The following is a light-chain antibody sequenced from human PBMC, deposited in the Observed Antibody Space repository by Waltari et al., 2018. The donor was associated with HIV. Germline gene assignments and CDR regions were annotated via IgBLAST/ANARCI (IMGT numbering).Light chain of an antibody. CDR1: QSISAK. CDR3: QQYDSGPRGIT. J-gene: IGKJ2*01. CDR2: EAA. Sequence: EIVMTQSPPTLSVSPGQRVTLYGRASQSISAKVAWYQQRPGQAPRLLIYEAATRPTGIPARFSGSGSGTEFTLTISSLQSEDFATYFCQQYDSGPRGITFGQGTMLEIK. V-gene: IGKV3-15*01.